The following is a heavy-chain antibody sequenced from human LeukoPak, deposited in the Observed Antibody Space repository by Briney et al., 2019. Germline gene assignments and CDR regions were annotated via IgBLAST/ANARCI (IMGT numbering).Heavy chain of an antibody. CDR1: GYTFTGYY. D-gene: IGHD2-2*01. CDR2: IKPNNGGT. CDR3: ARARGDIVVVPAAIWFDP. Sequence: ASVKVSCKASGYTFTGYYMHWVRQAPGQGLEWMGRIKPNNGGTNYAQKFQGRVTMTRDTSISTAYMELSRLRPDDTAVYYCARARGDIVVVPAAIWFDPWGQGTLVTVSS. V-gene: IGHV1-2*06. J-gene: IGHJ5*02.